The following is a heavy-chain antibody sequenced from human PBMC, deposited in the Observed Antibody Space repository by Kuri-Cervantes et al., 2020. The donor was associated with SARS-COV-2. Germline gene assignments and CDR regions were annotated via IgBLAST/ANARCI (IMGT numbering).Heavy chain of an antibody. J-gene: IGHJ6*02. CDR2: ISSSSSTI. V-gene: IGHV3-48*01. CDR1: GFTFSSYS. CDR3: ARTVTPGGYYYYGMDV. D-gene: IGHD4-17*01. Sequence: GGSLRLSCAASGFTFSSYSMNWVRQAPGKGLEWVSYISSSSSTIYYADSVKGRFTISRDNAKNSLYLQMNSLRAEDTAVYYCARTVTPGGYYYYGMDVWGQGTMVTVSS.